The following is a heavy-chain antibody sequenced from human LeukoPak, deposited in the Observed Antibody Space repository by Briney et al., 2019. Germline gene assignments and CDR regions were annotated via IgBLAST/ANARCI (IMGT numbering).Heavy chain of an antibody. CDR2: IYYSGST. J-gene: IGHJ3*02. V-gene: IGHV4-39*07. CDR1: GGSISSSSYY. CDR3: ARDNASSGAFDI. D-gene: IGHD1-26*01. Sequence: SETLSLTCTVSGGSISSSSYYWGWIRQPPGTGLEWIGSIYYSGSTYYNPSLKSRVTISVDTSKNQFSLKLSSVTAADTAVYYCARDNASSGAFDIWGQGTMVTVSS.